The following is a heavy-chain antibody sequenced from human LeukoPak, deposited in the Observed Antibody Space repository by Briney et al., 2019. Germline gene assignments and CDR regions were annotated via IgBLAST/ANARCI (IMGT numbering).Heavy chain of an antibody. CDR2: ISSSSSYI. Sequence: SGGSLRLSCAASGFTFSSYSMNWVRQAPGKGLEWVSSISSSSSYIYYADSVKGRFTISRDNAKNSMYLQMNSLRAEDTAVYYCASQPIVGASPEGYWGQGTLVTVSS. V-gene: IGHV3-21*01. CDR1: GFTFSSYS. J-gene: IGHJ4*02. CDR3: ASQPIVGASPEGY. D-gene: IGHD1-26*01.